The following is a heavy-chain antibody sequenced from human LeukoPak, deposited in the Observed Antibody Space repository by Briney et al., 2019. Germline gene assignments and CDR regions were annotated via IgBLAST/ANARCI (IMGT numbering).Heavy chain of an antibody. CDR1: GGTFSSYA. V-gene: IGHV1-69*05. D-gene: IGHD1-7*01. J-gene: IGHJ4*02. CDR2: IIPIFGTA. Sequence: ASVKVSCKASGGTFSSYAISWVRQAPGQGLEWMGRIIPIFGTANYAQKFQGRVTITTDESTSTAYMELSSLRSEDTAVYYCARAHPITGTKGFYFGYWGQGTLVTVSS. CDR3: ARAHPITGTKGFYFGY.